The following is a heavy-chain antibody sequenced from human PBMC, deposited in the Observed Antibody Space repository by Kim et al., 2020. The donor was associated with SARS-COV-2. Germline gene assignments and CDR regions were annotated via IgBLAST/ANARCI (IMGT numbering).Heavy chain of an antibody. CDR3: ARQGGYCSSTSCYGRGFDP. CDR2: IDPSDSYT. V-gene: IGHV5-10-1*01. D-gene: IGHD2-2*01. CDR1: GYSFTSYW. Sequence: GESLKISCKGSGYSFTSYWISWVRQMPGKGLEWMGRIDPSDSYTNYSPSFQGHVTISADKSISTAYLQWSSLKASDTAMYYCARQGGYCSSTSCYGRGFDPWGQGTLVTVSS. J-gene: IGHJ5*02.